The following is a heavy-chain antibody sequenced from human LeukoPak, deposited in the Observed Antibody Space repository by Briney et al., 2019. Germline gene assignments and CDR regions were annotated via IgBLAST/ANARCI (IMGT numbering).Heavy chain of an antibody. Sequence: SQTLSLTCVISGDSVSSNSACWNWIRQSPSRGLEWLGRTYYRSKWYNDYAVSMKSRITINPDTSKNQFSLQLNSVTPEDTAVYYCALTLHNWFDPWGQGTLVTVSS. CDR2: TYYRSKWYN. CDR1: GDSVSSNSAC. CDR3: ALTLHNWFDP. D-gene: IGHD1-26*01. V-gene: IGHV6-1*01. J-gene: IGHJ5*02.